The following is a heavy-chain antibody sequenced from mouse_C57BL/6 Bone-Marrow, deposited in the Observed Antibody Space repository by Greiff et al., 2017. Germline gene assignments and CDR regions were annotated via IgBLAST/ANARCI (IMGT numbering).Heavy chain of an antibody. V-gene: IGHV5-17*01. CDR2: ISSGSSTI. Sequence: EVQGVESGGGLVKPGGSLKLSCAASGFTFSDYGMHWVRQAPEKGLAWVAYISSGSSTIYYADTVKGRFPISRDNAKNTLFLQMTRLLSEDTAMYYGARMGYGSSYDARDYWGQGTSVTVSS. CDR3: ARMGYGSSYDARDY. CDR1: GFTFSDYG. D-gene: IGHD1-1*01. J-gene: IGHJ4*01.